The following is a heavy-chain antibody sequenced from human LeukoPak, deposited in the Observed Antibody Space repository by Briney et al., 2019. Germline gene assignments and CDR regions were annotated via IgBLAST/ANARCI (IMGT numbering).Heavy chain of an antibody. CDR2: IRHDGSIK. D-gene: IGHD2-21*02. CDR3: ARGDCSGDCYHPLYY. CDR1: GFTLRNYA. J-gene: IGHJ4*02. Sequence: TGGSLRLSCAASGFTLRNYAMRWVRQAPGQGLDWVAFIRHDGSIKYYADSVKGRFTISRDNSKNTLYLQMNSLRTEDTAVYYCARGDCSGDCYHPLYYWGQGSLVTVSS. V-gene: IGHV3-30*02.